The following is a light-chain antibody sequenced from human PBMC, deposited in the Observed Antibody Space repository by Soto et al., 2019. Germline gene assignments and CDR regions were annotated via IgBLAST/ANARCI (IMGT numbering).Light chain of an antibody. CDR2: EVT. CDR1: SSDVGGYQY. J-gene: IGLJ3*02. V-gene: IGLV2-14*01. Sequence: QSVLTQPASVSGSPGQSITISCTGTSSDVGGYQYVSWFQQYPGKAPKLLIYEVTNRPSGVSNRFSGSKSGNTASLTISGLQADDDADYYCSSFTTSSTWVFGGGTKLTVL. CDR3: SSFTTSSTWV.